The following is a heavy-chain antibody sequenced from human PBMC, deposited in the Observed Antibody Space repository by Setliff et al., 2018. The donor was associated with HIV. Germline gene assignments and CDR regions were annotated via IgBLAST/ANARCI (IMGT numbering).Heavy chain of an antibody. CDR3: AGGYEMPEFSYGVDV. D-gene: IGHD5-12*01. V-gene: IGHV5-10-1*01. CDR1: GYSFTTYW. CDR2: IDPSDSYT. Sequence: GESLKISCKGSGYSFTTYWISWVRQMPGKGLEWMGRIDPSDSYTDYNPSFQGHVSISVDKSISTAYLQWSGLKASDTAIYYCAGGYEMPEFSYGVDVWGQGTLVTVSS. J-gene: IGHJ6*02.